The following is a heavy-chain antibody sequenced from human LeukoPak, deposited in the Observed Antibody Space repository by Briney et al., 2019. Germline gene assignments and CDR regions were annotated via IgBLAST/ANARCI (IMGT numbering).Heavy chain of an antibody. D-gene: IGHD5-24*01. V-gene: IGHV3-21*01. J-gene: IGHJ3*02. CDR2: ISSSSSYI. Sequence: TGGSLRLPCAASGFTFSSYSMNWVRQAPGKGLEWVSSISSSSSYIYYADSVKGRFTISRDNAKNSLYLQMNSLRAEDTAVYYCARDRGSLARDAFDIWGQGTMVTASS. CDR1: GFTFSSYS. CDR3: ARDRGSLARDAFDI.